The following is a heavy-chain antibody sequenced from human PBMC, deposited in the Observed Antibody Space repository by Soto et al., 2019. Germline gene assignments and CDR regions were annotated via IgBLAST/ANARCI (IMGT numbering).Heavy chain of an antibody. V-gene: IGHV1-69*06. CDR3: ARKSGTGYYCYGQDV. D-gene: IGHD1-1*01. CDR2: IIPIFGTA. Sequence: LVKVSCKASGGTFSSYAISGVRQAPGQGLEWMGGIIPIFGTANYAQKFQGRVTITADKSTSTAYMELSSLRSEDTAVYYCARKSGTGYYCYGQDVWARGTSDTVSS. J-gene: IGHJ6*02. CDR1: GGTFSSYA.